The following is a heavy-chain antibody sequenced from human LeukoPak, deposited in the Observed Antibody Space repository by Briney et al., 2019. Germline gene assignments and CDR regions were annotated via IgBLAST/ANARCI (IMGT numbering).Heavy chain of an antibody. Sequence: GGSLRLSCAASGFTFTTHSFNWLRQAPGKGLEWVASISSTNTYIKYADSVKGRFTISRDNTKSSVFLQMNSLTGEDTAVYYCAREGGDAFDIWGQGTMVTVSS. CDR2: ISSTNTYI. V-gene: IGHV3-21*01. D-gene: IGHD3-16*01. CDR3: AREGGDAFDI. CDR1: GFTFTTHS. J-gene: IGHJ3*02.